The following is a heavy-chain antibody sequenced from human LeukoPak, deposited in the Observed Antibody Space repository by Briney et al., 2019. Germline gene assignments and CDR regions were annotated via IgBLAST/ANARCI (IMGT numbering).Heavy chain of an antibody. J-gene: IGHJ3*02. D-gene: IGHD3-22*01. Sequence: GGSLRLSCAASGFTFDDYAMSWVRQAPGKGLEWVSGINWNGGSTGYADSVKGRFTISRDNAKNSLYLQMNSLRAEDTALYYCARGLTYYYDSCGSPQGWAFDIWGQGTMVTVSS. CDR2: INWNGGST. CDR3: ARGLTYYYDSCGSPQGWAFDI. V-gene: IGHV3-20*04. CDR1: GFTFDDYA.